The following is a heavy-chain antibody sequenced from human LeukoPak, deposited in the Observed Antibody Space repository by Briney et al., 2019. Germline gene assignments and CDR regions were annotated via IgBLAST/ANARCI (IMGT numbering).Heavy chain of an antibody. D-gene: IGHD3-10*01. CDR1: GGSISSYY. CDR2: IYYSGST. CDR3: ARDSGARAFDI. J-gene: IGHJ3*02. V-gene: IGHV4-59*01. Sequence: TLSLTCTVSGGSISSYYWSWIRQPPGKGLEWIGYIYYSGSTNYNPSLKSRVTISVDTSKNQFSLKLSSVTAADTAVYYCARDSGARAFDIWGQGTMVTVSS.